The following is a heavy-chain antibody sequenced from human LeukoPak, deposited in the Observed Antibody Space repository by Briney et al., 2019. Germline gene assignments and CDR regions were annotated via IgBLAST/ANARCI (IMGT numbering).Heavy chain of an antibody. J-gene: IGHJ6*03. V-gene: IGHV3-23*01. CDR3: AKDLIRFLEWSLHYYYYYYMDV. Sequence: GGSLRLSCAASGFTFSSYAMSWVRQAPGKGLEWVSAISGSGGSTYYADSVKGRFTISRDNSKNTLYLQMNRLRGEDTAVYYCAKDLIRFLEWSLHYYYYYYMDVWGKGTTVTVSS. CDR2: ISGSGGST. CDR1: GFTFSSYA. D-gene: IGHD3-3*01.